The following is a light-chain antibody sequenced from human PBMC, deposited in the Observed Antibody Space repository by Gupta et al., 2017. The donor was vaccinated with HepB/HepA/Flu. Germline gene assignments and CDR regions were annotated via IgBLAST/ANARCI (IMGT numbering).Light chain of an antibody. Sequence: IQLTQSPPPLSASVGDRVTITCRASQSISSWLAWYQQKPGKAPKLLIYKASSLESGVPSRFSGSGSGTEFTLTISSLQPDDFATYYCQQYNSYEGTFGQGTKVEIK. J-gene: IGKJ1*01. V-gene: IGKV1-5*03. CDR3: QQYNSYEGT. CDR1: QSISSW. CDR2: KAS.